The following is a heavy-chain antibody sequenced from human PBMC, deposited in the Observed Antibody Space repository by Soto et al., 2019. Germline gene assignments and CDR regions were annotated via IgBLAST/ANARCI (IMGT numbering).Heavy chain of an antibody. CDR2: IYYSGSI. J-gene: IGHJ4*02. CDR3: ARGGGSFSSGWYYDY. V-gene: IGHV4-59*08. CDR1: GVSITYSY. Sequence: QVQLQESGPGLVKPSETLSLTCTVSGVSITYSYWNWVRQPPGKGLEWIGFIYYSGSIKYNPSLESRVTCSVDTSKNQLSLKLTSVTATDTAVYYCARGGGSFSSGWYYDYWGQGTLVTVSS. D-gene: IGHD6-19*01.